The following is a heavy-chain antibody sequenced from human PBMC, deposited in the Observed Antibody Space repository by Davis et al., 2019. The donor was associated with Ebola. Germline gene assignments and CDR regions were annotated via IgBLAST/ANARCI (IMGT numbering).Heavy chain of an antibody. Sequence: GESLKISCAASGFTFSDYYMSWIRQAPGKGLEWVSYISRSGSSIYYADSVRGRFTISSDNSKNTLYLQMNSLRAEDTAVYYCAREFADTAMGYYYYMDVWGKGTTVTVSS. CDR1: GFTFSDYY. D-gene: IGHD5-18*01. V-gene: IGHV3-11*04. CDR3: AREFADTAMGYYYYMDV. J-gene: IGHJ6*03. CDR2: ISRSGSSI.